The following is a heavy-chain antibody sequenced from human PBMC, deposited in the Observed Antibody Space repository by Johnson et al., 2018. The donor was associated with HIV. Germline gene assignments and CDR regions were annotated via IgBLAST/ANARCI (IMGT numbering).Heavy chain of an antibody. CDR1: GFTFANYG. CDR3: ARHKAVADAFDI. J-gene: IGHJ3*02. V-gene: IGHV3-48*04. D-gene: IGHD6-19*01. Sequence: VQLVESGGGVVQPGESLRLSCAASGFTFANYGMHWIRQAPGKGLEWVSYISSSGSTIYYADSVKGRFTISRDNAKNSLYLQMNSLRAEDTAVYYCARHKAVADAFDIWGQGTVVTVS. CDR2: ISSSGSTI.